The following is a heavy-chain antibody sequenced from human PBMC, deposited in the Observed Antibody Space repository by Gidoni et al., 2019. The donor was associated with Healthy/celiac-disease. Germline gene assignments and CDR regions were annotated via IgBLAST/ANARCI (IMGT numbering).Heavy chain of an antibody. V-gene: IGHV4-39*01. D-gene: IGHD6-13*01. Sequence: QLQLQESGPGLVKPSETLSLTCTVSGGSISSSSYYWGWIRQPPGKGLEWIGSIYYSGSTYYNPSLKSRVTISVDTSKNQFSLKLSSVTAADTAVYYCARHFQQQHSIDYWGQGTLVTVSS. CDR1: GGSISSSSYY. CDR2: IYYSGST. J-gene: IGHJ4*02. CDR3: ARHFQQQHSIDY.